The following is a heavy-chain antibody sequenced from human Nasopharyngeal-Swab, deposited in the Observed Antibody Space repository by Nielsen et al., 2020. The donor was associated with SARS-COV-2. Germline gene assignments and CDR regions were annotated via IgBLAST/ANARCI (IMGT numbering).Heavy chain of an antibody. CDR3: ARGLSEYSSSSDVSGYYYGMDV. J-gene: IGHJ6*02. V-gene: IGHV1-69*13. CDR1: GATFSSYA. CDR2: IIPIFGTA. Sequence: SVKVSCKASGATFSSYAINWVRQAPGQGLEWMGGIIPIFGTANYAQKFQGRVTITADESTSTAYMELSSLRSEDTAVYYCARGLSEYSSSSDVSGYYYGMDVWGQGTTVTVSS. D-gene: IGHD6-6*01.